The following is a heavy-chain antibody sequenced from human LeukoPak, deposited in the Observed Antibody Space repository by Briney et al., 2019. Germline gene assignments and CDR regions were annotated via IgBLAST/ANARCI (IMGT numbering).Heavy chain of an antibody. D-gene: IGHD3/OR15-3a*01. Sequence: GGSLRLSCAASGFTFSSYAMSCVRQAPGKGLEWVSTINDGGGSTHYADSVKGRFTISRDNSKNTLYLQMNSLRAEDTAVYYCAEVSGFLDPFDFWGQGTLVTVSS. CDR3: AEVSGFLDPFDF. CDR1: GFTFSSYA. J-gene: IGHJ4*02. CDR2: INDGGGST. V-gene: IGHV3-23*01.